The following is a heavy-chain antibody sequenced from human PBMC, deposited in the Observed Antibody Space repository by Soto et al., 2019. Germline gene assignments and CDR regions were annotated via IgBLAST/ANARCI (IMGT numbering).Heavy chain of an antibody. CDR3: ARVPSVYDSSGYWYNWFDP. D-gene: IGHD3-22*01. V-gene: IGHV4-4*07. J-gene: IGHJ5*02. CDR1: GGSISSYY. CDR2: IYTSGST. Sequence: SETLSLTCTVSGGSISSYYWSWIRQPAGKGLEWIGRIYTSGSTNYNPSLKSRVTMSVDTSKNQFSLKLSSVTAADTAVYYCARVPSVYDSSGYWYNWFDPWGQGTLVTVS.